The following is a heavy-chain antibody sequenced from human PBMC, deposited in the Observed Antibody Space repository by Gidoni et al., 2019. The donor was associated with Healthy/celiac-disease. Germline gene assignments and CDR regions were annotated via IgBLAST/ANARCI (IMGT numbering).Heavy chain of an antibody. Sequence: QVQLQESGPGLAKPSETLSLTCTVPGGSISSYYWSWIRQPAGKGLEWIGRIYTSGSTNYTPALKSRVTMSVDTSKNQFSLKLSSVTAADTAVYYCARTVEDYSWFDPWGQGTLVTVSS. CDR3: ARTVEDYSWFDP. CDR2: IYTSGST. CDR1: GGSISSYY. J-gene: IGHJ5*02. V-gene: IGHV4-4*07. D-gene: IGHD4-4*01.